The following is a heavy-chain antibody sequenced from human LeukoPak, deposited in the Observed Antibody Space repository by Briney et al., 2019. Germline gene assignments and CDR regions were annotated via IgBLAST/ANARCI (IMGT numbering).Heavy chain of an antibody. CDR2: INSDGSST. Sequence: GGSLRLSCAASGITLRNYWMHWVRQAPGKGLVWVSRINSDGSSTSYADSVKGRFTISRDNAKNTLYLQMNSLRAEDTAVYYCATQSPSRPVGWGQGTLVTVSS. CDR1: GITLRNYW. CDR3: ATQSPSRPVG. V-gene: IGHV3-74*01. D-gene: IGHD1-26*01. J-gene: IGHJ4*02.